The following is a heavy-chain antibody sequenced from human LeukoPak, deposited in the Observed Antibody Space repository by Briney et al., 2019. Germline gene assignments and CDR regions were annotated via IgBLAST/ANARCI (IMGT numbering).Heavy chain of an antibody. CDR3: ARGRFLEWFHTSEGWFDP. CDR1: GYTFTSYD. J-gene: IGHJ5*02. V-gene: IGHV1-8*03. D-gene: IGHD3-3*01. CDR2: MNPNSGNT. Sequence: ASVKVSCKASGYTFTSYDINWVRQATGQGLEWMGWMNPNSGNTGYAQKFHGRVTITRNTSISTAYMELSSVRSEDTAVYYCARGRFLEWFHTSEGWFDPWGQGTMLTVSS.